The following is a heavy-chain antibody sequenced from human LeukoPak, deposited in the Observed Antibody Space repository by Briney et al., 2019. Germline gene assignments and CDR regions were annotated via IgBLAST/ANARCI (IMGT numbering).Heavy chain of an antibody. CDR3: ARAAPYSSSWYILDY. CDR1: GGSIRSFY. J-gene: IGHJ4*02. CDR2: IYYSGST. V-gene: IGHV4-59*01. D-gene: IGHD6-13*01. Sequence: RTSETLSLTCTVSGGSIRSFYRSWIRQPPGKGLEWIGYIYYSGSTNYNPSLNSRVTISVDTSKNQFSLKLSSVTAADTAVYYCARAAPYSSSWYILDYWGQGTLVTVSS.